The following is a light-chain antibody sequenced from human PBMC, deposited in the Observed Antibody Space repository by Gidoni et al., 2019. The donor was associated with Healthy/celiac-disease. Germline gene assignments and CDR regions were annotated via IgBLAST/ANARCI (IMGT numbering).Light chain of an antibody. CDR3: SSYTSSSTLNVV. CDR1: SSDVGGYNY. J-gene: IGLJ2*01. V-gene: IGLV2-14*01. Sequence: QSALTQPASVSASPGQSLTISCTGTSSDVGGYNYVSWYQQHPGKAPKLMIYDVSNRPSGVFNRFSGSKSGNTASLTISGLQAEDEADYYCSSYTSSSTLNVVFGGGTKLTVL. CDR2: DVS.